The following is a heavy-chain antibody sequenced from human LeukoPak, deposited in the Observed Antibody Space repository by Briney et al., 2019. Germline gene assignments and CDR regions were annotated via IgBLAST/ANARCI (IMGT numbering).Heavy chain of an antibody. CDR2: IWNDGSNQ. D-gene: IGHD4-11*01. V-gene: IGHV3-33*06. CDR1: KFTFSHYG. J-gene: IGHJ4*02. CDR3: TKDAQRGFDYSNSLEK. Sequence: GGSLRLSCAASKFTFSHYGMHWVRQAPGKGLEWVAVIWNDGSNQYYADSVKGRLTVSRDNSQNTLYLQMNSLRPEDTAVYYCTKDAQRGFDYSNSLEKWGRGTLVTVSS.